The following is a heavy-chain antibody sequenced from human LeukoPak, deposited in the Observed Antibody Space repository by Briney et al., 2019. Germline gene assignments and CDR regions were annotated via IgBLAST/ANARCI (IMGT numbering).Heavy chain of an antibody. CDR1: GFTFSSYG. CDR2: IRYDGSSK. CDR3: AKDGTYKGKYAAAGDY. J-gene: IGHJ4*02. D-gene: IGHD6-13*01. V-gene: IGHV3-30*02. Sequence: GGSLRLSCAASGFTFSSYGIHWVRQAPGKGLEWVAFIRYDGSSKYYADSVKGRFTISRDNSKNTLYLQMNSLRAEDTAVYYCAKDGTYKGKYAAAGDYWGQGTLVTVSS.